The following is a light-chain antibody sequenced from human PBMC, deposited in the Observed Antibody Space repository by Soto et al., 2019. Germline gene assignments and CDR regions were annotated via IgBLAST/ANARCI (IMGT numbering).Light chain of an antibody. CDR3: QQRSNWHPYT. CDR1: QSVSSY. J-gene: IGKJ2*01. Sequence: EIVLTQSPATLSLSPGERATLSCRASQSVSSYLAWYQQKPGQAPRLLIYDASNSATGIPARFSGSGSGTDFTLTISSLETEDFAASYCQQRSNWHPYTFGQGTKLEIQ. CDR2: DAS. V-gene: IGKV3-11*01.